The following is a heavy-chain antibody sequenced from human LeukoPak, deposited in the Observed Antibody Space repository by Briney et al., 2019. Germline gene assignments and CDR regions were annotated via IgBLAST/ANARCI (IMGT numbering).Heavy chain of an antibody. V-gene: IGHV5-51*01. CDR1: GYSFTSYW. J-gene: IGHJ5*02. D-gene: IGHD3-9*01. Sequence: GESLKISCKGSGYSFTSYWIGWVRQMPGKGLEWVGIIYPGDSDTRYSPSFQGQVTISADKSISTAYLQWSSLKASDTAMYYCARHDLGRYFDWLPDAWGQGTLVTVSS. CDR2: IYPGDSDT. CDR3: ARHDLGRYFDWLPDA.